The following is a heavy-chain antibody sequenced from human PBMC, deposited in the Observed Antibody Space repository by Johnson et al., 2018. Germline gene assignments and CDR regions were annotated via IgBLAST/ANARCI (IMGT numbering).Heavy chain of an antibody. Sequence: QLVQSGAEVKKPGSSVKVSCKASGGTSNNYAISWVRQAPGQGLEWMGGIIPIFGTTNYAQKFQGRVTITADESTSTAYMELSSLRSEDTAMYYCARSDIVVVPAATRYDYTFDIWGQGTMVTVSS. CDR3: ARSDIVVVPAATRYDYTFDI. D-gene: IGHD2-2*01. CDR2: IIPIFGTT. J-gene: IGHJ3*02. CDR1: GGTSNNYA. V-gene: IGHV1-69*01.